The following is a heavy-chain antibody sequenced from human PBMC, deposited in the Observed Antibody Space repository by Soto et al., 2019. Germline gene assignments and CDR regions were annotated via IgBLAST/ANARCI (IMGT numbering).Heavy chain of an antibody. CDR3: ARGSGAPAGTSYYYYCYGIDV. CDR1: GFTVSSNY. Sequence: GGSLRLSCAASGFTVSSNYMSWVRQAPGKGLEWVSVIYSGGSTYYADSVKGRFTISRDNSKNTLYLQMNSLRAEATAVYYCARGSGAPAGTSYYYYCYGIDVWGQGTTVTVSS. D-gene: IGHD6-19*01. J-gene: IGHJ6*02. CDR2: IYSGGST. V-gene: IGHV3-53*01.